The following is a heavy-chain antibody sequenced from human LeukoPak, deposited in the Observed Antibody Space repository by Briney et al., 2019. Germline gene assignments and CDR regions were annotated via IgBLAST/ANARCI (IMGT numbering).Heavy chain of an antibody. D-gene: IGHD1-26*01. CDR3: ARERWGRGELLDY. CDR1: GYTFSSYG. V-gene: IGHV1-18*01. J-gene: IGHJ4*02. Sequence: GASVKASCKASGYTFSSYGISWVRQAPGQGLEWMGWISPYNGNTNYAQKLQGRVTMTTDTSTSTAYMELRSLRSDDTAVYYCARERWGRGELLDYWGQGTLVTVSS. CDR2: ISPYNGNT.